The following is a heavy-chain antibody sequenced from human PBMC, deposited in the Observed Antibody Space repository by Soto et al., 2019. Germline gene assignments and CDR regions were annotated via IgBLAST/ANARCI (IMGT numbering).Heavy chain of an antibody. Sequence: QVTLKESGPVLVKPTETLTLTCTVSGFSLSNARMGVSWIRQPPGKALEWLAHIFSNDEKSYSTSLKSRLTISKDTSKSQVVLTMTNMDPVDTATYYCARIKAYYDIWTGYSRANWFDPWGQGTLVTVSS. CDR2: IFSNDEK. CDR3: ARIKAYYDIWTGYSRANWFDP. V-gene: IGHV2-26*01. J-gene: IGHJ5*02. CDR1: GFSLSNARMG. D-gene: IGHD3-9*01.